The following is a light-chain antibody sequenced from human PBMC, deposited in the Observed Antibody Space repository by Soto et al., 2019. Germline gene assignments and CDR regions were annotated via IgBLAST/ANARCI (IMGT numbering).Light chain of an antibody. J-gene: IGKJ1*01. V-gene: IGKV4-1*01. Sequence: DIVMTQSPDSLAVSLGERATINCKSSQSLLYSSNNKNYLAWYQQKPGQPPKLLIYWASSRESGVPDRFSGSGAGTDFTLTISSLQAKDVAVYYCQQYYSPLTFGQGTKVEIK. CDR3: QQYYSPLT. CDR1: QSLLYSSNNKNY. CDR2: WAS.